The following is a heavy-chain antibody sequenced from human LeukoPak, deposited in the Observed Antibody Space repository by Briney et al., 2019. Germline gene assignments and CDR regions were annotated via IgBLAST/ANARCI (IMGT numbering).Heavy chain of an antibody. CDR3: ARDREYCSSTSCYRWFDP. CDR1: GYTFTGYY. J-gene: IGHJ5*02. Sequence: ASVKVSCKASGYTFTGYYMHWVRQAPGQGLEWMGWINPNSGGTSYAQKLQGRVTMTTDTSTSTAYMELRSLRSDDTAVYYCARDREYCSSTSCYRWFDPWGQGTLVTVSS. CDR2: INPNSGGT. D-gene: IGHD2-2*01. V-gene: IGHV1-2*02.